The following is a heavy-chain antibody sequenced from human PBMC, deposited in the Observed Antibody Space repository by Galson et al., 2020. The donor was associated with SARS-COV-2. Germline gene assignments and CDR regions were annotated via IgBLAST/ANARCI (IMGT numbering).Heavy chain of an antibody. CDR1: GYTFTSYY. J-gene: IGHJ4*02. CDR3: ARDRSDCSGGSWYYFDY. CDR2: INPSGGST. Sequence: ASVKVPCKASGYTFTSYYMHWVRQAPGQGLEWMGIINPSGGSTSYAQKFQGRVTMTRDTSTSTVYMELSSLRSEDTAVYYCARDRSDCSGGSWYYFDYWGQGTLVTVSS. V-gene: IGHV1-46*01. D-gene: IGHD2-15*01.